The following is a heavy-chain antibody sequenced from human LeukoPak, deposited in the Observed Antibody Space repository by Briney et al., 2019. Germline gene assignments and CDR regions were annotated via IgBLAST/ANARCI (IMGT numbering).Heavy chain of an antibody. CDR2: INHSGST. J-gene: IGHJ4*02. CDR3: ARGLALPRLVTIRARESKTHYDY. Sequence: SETLSLTCAVYGGSFSGYYWSWICQPPGKGLEWIGEINHSGSTNYNPSLKSRVTISVDTSKNQFSLKLSSVTAADTAVYYCARGLALPRLVTIRARESKTHYDYWGQGTLVTVSS. V-gene: IGHV4-34*01. D-gene: IGHD3/OR15-3a*01. CDR1: GGSFSGYY.